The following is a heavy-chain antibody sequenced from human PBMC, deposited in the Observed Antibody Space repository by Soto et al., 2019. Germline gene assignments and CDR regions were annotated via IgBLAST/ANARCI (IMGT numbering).Heavy chain of an antibody. J-gene: IGHJ4*02. CDR2: INSDGSST. Sequence: GGSLRLSCAASGFTFSSYWTHWVRQAPGKGLVWVSRINSDGSSTSYADSVKGRFTISRDNAKNTLYLQMNSLRAEDTAVYYCARAGGIAVAPTNFDYWGQGTLVTVSS. CDR1: GFTFSSYW. V-gene: IGHV3-74*01. D-gene: IGHD6-19*01. CDR3: ARAGGIAVAPTNFDY.